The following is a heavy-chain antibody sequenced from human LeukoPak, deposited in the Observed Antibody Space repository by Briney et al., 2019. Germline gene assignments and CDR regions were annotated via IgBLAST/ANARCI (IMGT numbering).Heavy chain of an antibody. CDR1: GGSISSGGYY. CDR3: ARADLYGVATTAALFDY. D-gene: IGHD5-12*01. CDR2: IYYSGST. J-gene: IGHJ4*02. V-gene: IGHV4-30-4*08. Sequence: SQTLSLTCTVSGGSISSGGYYWSWIRQPPGKGLEWIGYIYYSGSTYYNPSLKSRVTISVDTSKNQFSLKLSSVTAADTAVYYCARADLYGVATTAALFDYWGQGTLVTVSS.